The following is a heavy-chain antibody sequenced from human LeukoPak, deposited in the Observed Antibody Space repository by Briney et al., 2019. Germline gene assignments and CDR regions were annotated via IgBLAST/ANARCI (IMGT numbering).Heavy chain of an antibody. CDR3: AKDDEQHRRRFDP. V-gene: IGHV3-30*02. CDR1: GFTSSSYG. CDR2: IRYDGSNK. J-gene: IGHJ5*02. D-gene: IGHD6-13*01. Sequence: GGSLRLSCAASGFTSSSYGMHWVRQAPGKGLEWVAFIRYDGSNKYYADSVKGRFTISRDNSKNTLYLQMNSLRAEDTAVYYCAKDDEQHRRRFDPWGQGTLVTVSS.